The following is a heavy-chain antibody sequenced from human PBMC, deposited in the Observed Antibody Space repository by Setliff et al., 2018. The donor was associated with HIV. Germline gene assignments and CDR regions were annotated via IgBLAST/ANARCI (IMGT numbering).Heavy chain of an antibody. D-gene: IGHD2-15*01. CDR2: VYNSGTT. V-gene: IGHV4-59*01. J-gene: IGHJ6*03. CDR1: GGSISSDY. CDR3: AKTVVLTPYVSYYYYMDV. Sequence: PSETLSLTCTVSGGSISSDYWSWIRQPPGKGLEWIGYVYNSGTTKYNPSLKSRVTISVDTSKNQFSLRLNSVTAADTAVYCCAKTVVLTPYVSYYYYMDVWGKGTTVTVSS.